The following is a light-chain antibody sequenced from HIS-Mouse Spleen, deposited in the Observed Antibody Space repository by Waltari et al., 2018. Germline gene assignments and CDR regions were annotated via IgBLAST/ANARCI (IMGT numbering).Light chain of an antibody. CDR1: KLGDKY. V-gene: IGLV3-1*01. Sequence: SYDLTQPPPVSVSPGQTASITCPGDKLGDKYACWYQQKPGQSPVLVIYQDSKRPSGIPERFSGSNSGNTATLTISGTQAMDEADYYCQAWDSSTVVFGGGTKLTVL. J-gene: IGLJ2*01. CDR2: QDS. CDR3: QAWDSSTVV.